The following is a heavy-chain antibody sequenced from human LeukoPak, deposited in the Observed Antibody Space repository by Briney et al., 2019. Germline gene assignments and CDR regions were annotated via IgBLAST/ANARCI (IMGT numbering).Heavy chain of an antibody. J-gene: IGHJ4*02. CDR3: TKDMSPTGTTLGYLDS. Sequence: GGSLRLSCVASGFTFDDYAMHWVRQAPGKGLEWVSGLTWNSDTIGYADSVKGRFSISRDNAKNSLYLEMNSLRPADTALYYCTKDMSPTGTTLGYLDSWGQGTLVTVSS. CDR2: LTWNSDTI. D-gene: IGHD1-1*01. V-gene: IGHV3-9*01. CDR1: GFTFDDYA.